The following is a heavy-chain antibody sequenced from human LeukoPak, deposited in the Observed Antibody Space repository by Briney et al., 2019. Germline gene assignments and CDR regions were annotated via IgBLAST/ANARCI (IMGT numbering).Heavy chain of an antibody. J-gene: IGHJ4*02. CDR1: GGSISSYY. Sequence: PSETLSLTCTVSGGSISSYYWSWIRQPPGKGLEWIGYIYYSGSTNYNPSLKSRVTISVDTSKNQFSLKLSSVTAADTAVYYCARGLTDGGHGDYDDYWGQGTLVTVSS. CDR3: ARGLTDGGHGDYDDY. CDR2: IYYSGST. D-gene: IGHD4-17*01. V-gene: IGHV4-59*01.